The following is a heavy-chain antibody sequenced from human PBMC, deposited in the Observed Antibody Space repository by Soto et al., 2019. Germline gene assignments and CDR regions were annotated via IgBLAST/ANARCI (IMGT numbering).Heavy chain of an antibody. CDR1: GYTLTAYY. D-gene: IGHD2-2*01. CDR3: ARVEGSASAAGD. J-gene: IGHJ4*01. Sequence: QVQLVQSGAEVKQPGPSVKLSCRASGYTLTAYYIHWMRQAPGKVLEWMGYVHPRTVRTIYAKKFQGRVAMTRDTSINTAYMDLSGLTSDDTAVYYCARVEGSASAAGDWGRGALVTVSS. V-gene: IGHV1-2*02. CDR2: VHPRTVRT.